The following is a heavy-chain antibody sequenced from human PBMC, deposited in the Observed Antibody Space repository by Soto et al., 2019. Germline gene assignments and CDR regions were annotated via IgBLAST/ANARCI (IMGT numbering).Heavy chain of an antibody. CDR3: AGAGWELPFLQTREDY. J-gene: IGHJ4*02. D-gene: IGHD1-26*01. V-gene: IGHV1-18*01. CDR1: GYTFTSYG. CDR2: ISAYNGNT. Sequence: QVQLVQSGAEVKKPGASVKVSCKASGYTFTSYGISWVRQAPGQGLEWMGWISAYNGNTNYAQKLQGRVTMTTDTSTSPAYMELRSLRSDETAVYYCAGAGWELPFLQTREDYWGQGTLVTVSS.